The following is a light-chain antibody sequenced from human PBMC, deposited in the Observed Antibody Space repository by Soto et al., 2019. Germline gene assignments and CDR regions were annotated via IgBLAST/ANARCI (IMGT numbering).Light chain of an antibody. V-gene: IGKV3-15*01. CDR1: QRVSIY. Sequence: EIVMTQSPATLSVSPGERVTLACRASQRVSIYLAWYQQRPGQAPRPLISGASTRSTGIPARFSASGSGTELTITITSLQSEDFAVYYCQQYNYWPLTCGGGTRVEI. CDR3: QQYNYWPLT. J-gene: IGKJ4*01. CDR2: GAS.